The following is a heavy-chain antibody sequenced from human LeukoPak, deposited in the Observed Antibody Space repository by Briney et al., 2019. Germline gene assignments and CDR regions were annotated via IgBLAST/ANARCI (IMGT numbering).Heavy chain of an antibody. CDR2: IYSGGST. CDR3: ARSGIQLWGFDY. Sequence: GGSLRLSCAASGFTVSSNYMSWVRQAPGKGLEWVSVIYSGGSTYYADSVKGRFTISRDSSKNTLYLQMNSLRAEDTAVYYCARSGIQLWGFDYWGKGTLVTVSS. V-gene: IGHV3-66*02. CDR1: GFTVSSNY. J-gene: IGHJ4*02. D-gene: IGHD5-18*01.